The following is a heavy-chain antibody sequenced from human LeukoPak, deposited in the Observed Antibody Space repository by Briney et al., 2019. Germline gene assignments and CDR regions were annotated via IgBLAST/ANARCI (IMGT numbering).Heavy chain of an antibody. V-gene: IGHV4-30-2*01. CDR3: ARVAYCGGDCYSRWFDP. D-gene: IGHD2-21*02. CDR1: GGSISSGGYS. J-gene: IGHJ5*02. Sequence: PSETLSLTCAVSGGSISSGGYSWSWIRQPPGKGLEWIGYIYHSGSTCYNPSLKSRVTISVDRSKNQFSLKLSSVTAADTAVYYCARVAYCGGDCYSRWFDPWGQGTLVTVSS. CDR2: IYHSGST.